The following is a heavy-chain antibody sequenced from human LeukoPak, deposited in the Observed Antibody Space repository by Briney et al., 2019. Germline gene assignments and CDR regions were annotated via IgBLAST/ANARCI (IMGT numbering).Heavy chain of an antibody. V-gene: IGHV3-23*01. J-gene: IGHJ1*01. D-gene: IGHD3-22*01. CDR2: ISGSGGST. Sequence: PGGSLRLSCAASGFTFSSYAMSWVRQAPGKGLEWVSAISGSGGSTYYADSVKGRFTISRDNSKNTLYLQMNSLRAEDTAVYYCAKSSDSSGYYYYFQHWGQGTLVTVSS. CDR1: GFTFSSYA. CDR3: AKSSDSSGYYYYFQH.